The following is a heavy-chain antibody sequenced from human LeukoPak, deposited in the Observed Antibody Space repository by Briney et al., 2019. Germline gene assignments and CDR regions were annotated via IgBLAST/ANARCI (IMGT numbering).Heavy chain of an antibody. J-gene: IGHJ6*02. V-gene: IGHV1-69*02. CDR1: GGTFINYI. Sequence: SVKVSCQASGGTFINYIINWVRPPPAQGLAWMGRIIPMLGMANYAQKFQGRVTITADKSTSTAYMDLSSLRSEDTAMYYCARVGSPSPDWGSYNYGMDVWGQGTTVTVSS. CDR2: IIPMLGMA. D-gene: IGHD2-2*01. CDR3: ARVGSPSPDWGSYNYGMDV.